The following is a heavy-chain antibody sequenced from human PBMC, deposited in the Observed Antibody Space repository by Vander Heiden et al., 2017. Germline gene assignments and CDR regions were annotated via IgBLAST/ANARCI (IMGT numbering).Heavy chain of an antibody. CDR3: AKTTGSDNSGYYYDF. CDR1: GFTVSSNY. D-gene: IGHD3-22*01. CDR2: LYSSGTT. Sequence: EVQLVESGGGLIQPGGSLRLSCAASGFTVSSNYMTWVRQAPGKGLEWVSVLYSSGTTYYADSMEGRFIISRDNSKNTLHLQMNSLRAEDTAVYYCAKTTGSDNSGYYYDFWGQGTLVTVSS. J-gene: IGHJ4*02. V-gene: IGHV3-53*01.